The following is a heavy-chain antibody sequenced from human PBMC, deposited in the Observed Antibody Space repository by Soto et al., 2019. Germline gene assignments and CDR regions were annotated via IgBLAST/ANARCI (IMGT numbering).Heavy chain of an antibody. CDR2: IYYSGTN. Sequence: LSLTCTVSGGSISNSDYYWGWIRQSPGKGLEWIGSIYYSGTNFYDPSLRSRLSMSVDTSKNQFSLRLNSVTAADTAVYYCARQARGTTWSDFDYWSQGTLVTVSS. D-gene: IGHD1-7*01. J-gene: IGHJ4*02. V-gene: IGHV4-39*01. CDR1: GGSISNSDYY. CDR3: ARQARGTTWSDFDY.